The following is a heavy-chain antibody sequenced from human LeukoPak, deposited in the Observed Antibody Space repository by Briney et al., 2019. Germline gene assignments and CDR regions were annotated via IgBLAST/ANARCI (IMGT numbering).Heavy chain of an antibody. J-gene: IGHJ4*02. V-gene: IGHV3-7*01. D-gene: IGHD3-3*01. CDR1: GFTFSSYS. CDR2: IKQDGSEK. Sequence: PGGSLRLSCAASGFTFSSYSMNWVRQAPGKGLEWVANIKQDGSEKYYVDSVKGRFTISRDNAKNSLYLQMNSLRAEDTAVYYCARDSTYYDFWSGYYCYFDYWGQGTLVTVSS. CDR3: ARDSTYYDFWSGYYCYFDY.